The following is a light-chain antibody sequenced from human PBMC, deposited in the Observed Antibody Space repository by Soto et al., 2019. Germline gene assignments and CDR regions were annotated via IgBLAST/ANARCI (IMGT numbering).Light chain of an antibody. CDR1: QSISTW. J-gene: IGKJ4*01. CDR2: KAS. Sequence: DIQMTQSPSTLSASVGDRVTITCRASQSISTWLAWYQQKPGKAPKLLIYKASCLESGVPSRFSGSGSGTEFTLTITSLQPDDFATYYCQQYNPYPLTFGGGTTVEIK. V-gene: IGKV1-5*03. CDR3: QQYNPYPLT.